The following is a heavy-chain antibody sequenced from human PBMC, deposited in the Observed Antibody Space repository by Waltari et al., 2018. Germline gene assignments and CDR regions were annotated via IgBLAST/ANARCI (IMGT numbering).Heavy chain of an antibody. D-gene: IGHD1-26*01. CDR1: GSTFTVDY. V-gene: IGHV1-2*02. Sequence: QVQLVHSRSEVKKPAASVKVSCGASGSTFTVDYMHWVRQAPGQGLDWMGWNNPNRGGTNYAQKFQGRVTMNRDTSISTAYMELSRLRSDDTAVYYCARGGWELLLSTFDYWGQGTLVTVSS. CDR2: NNPNRGGT. J-gene: IGHJ4*02. CDR3: ARGGWELLLSTFDY.